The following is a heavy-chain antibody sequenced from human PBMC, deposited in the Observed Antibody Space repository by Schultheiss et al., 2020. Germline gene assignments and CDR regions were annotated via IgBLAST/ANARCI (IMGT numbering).Heavy chain of an antibody. CDR1: GFTLSSYW. CDR3: ARDGDYGDFDY. Sequence: GGSLRLSCAASGFTLSSYWMHWVRQAPGKGLVWVSRINSDGSSTGYADSVKGRFTISRDNAKNTLYLQMNSLRAEDTAVYYCARDGDYGDFDYWGQGTLVTVSS. V-gene: IGHV3-74*01. D-gene: IGHD4-17*01. J-gene: IGHJ4*02. CDR2: INSDGSST.